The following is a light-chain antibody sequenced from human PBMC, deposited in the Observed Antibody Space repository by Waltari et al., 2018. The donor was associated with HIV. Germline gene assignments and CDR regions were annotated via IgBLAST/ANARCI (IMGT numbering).Light chain of an antibody. CDR2: VVT. V-gene: IGLV2-8*01. Sequence: QSALTQPPSASGSLGQSVTIPCTGSSSDIGAYDSVSRFQQHTRSAPNLLLYVVTRRPSTVSDRFSGSRSGSTAFLTVAGLQPDDEATYFCSSYGDSLRVLFGGGTNVTVL. CDR1: SSDIGAYDS. CDR3: SSYGDSLRVL. J-gene: IGLJ3*02.